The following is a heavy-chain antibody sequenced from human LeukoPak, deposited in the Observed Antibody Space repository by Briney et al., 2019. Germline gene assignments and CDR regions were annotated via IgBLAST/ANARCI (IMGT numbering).Heavy chain of an antibody. Sequence: GGSLRLSCAASGFTFSSYAMNWVRQAPGKGLEWVSAISGSGGSTYYADSVKGRFTISRDNSKNTLYLQMNSLRAEDTAVYYCAKLSSITIFGVVRYYYYYMDVWGKGTTVTVSS. V-gene: IGHV3-23*01. J-gene: IGHJ6*03. CDR3: AKLSSITIFGVVRYYYYYMDV. D-gene: IGHD3-3*01. CDR2: ISGSGGST. CDR1: GFTFSSYA.